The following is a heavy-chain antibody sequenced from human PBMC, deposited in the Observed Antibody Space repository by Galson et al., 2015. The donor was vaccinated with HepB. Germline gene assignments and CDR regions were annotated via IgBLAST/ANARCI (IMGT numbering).Heavy chain of an antibody. Sequence: SLRLSCAASGFTFSNYSMNWVRQAPGKGLEWVSSISSSSSYIYYTDSVKGRFTISRDNAKNSLYLQMNSLRAEDTAVYYCARDQYCSNTVPYYFCYYGMGVWGPGTTVPGS. V-gene: IGHV3-21*01. D-gene: IGHD2-2*01. CDR2: ISSSSSYI. J-gene: IGHJ6*02. CDR1: GFTFSNYS. CDR3: ARDQYCSNTVPYYFCYYGMGV.